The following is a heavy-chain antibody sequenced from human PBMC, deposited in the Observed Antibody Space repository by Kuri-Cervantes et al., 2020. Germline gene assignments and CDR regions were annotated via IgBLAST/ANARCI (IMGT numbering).Heavy chain of an antibody. D-gene: IGHD3-10*01. J-gene: IGHJ6*02. CDR1: GYTFTGYY. V-gene: IGHV1-2*02. Sequence: GESLKISCKASGYTFTGYYMHWVRQAPGQGLEWMGWINPNSGGTNYAQKFQGRVTMTRDTSISTAYMELSRLRSEDTAVYYCARGKDGSGSYYQTPYGMDVWGQGTTVTVSS. CDR2: INPNSGGT. CDR3: ARGKDGSGSYYQTPYGMDV.